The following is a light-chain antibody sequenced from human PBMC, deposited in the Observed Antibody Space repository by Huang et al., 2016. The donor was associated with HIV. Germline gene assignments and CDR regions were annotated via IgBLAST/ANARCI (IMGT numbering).Light chain of an antibody. Sequence: EIVMTQSPATLSVSPGQTATLSCRASHSVSRNLAWYQQKLGQAPSLLIYGASTRASGVPARFTGSGSGTDFTLIISSLQSEDFAVYYCQQYNDWRKTFGQGTKV. CDR3: QQYNDWRKT. CDR1: HSVSRN. V-gene: IGKV3D-15*01. J-gene: IGKJ1*01. CDR2: GAS.